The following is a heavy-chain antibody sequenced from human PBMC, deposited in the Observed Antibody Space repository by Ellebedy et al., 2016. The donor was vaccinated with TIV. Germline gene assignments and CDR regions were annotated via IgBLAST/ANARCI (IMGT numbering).Heavy chain of an antibody. Sequence: GESLKISXAASGFIFSSAWMSWVRQAPGKGLEWIGRIRSKIDGGPTDYAAPVKGRFTISRDDSKNTLYLQMNSLKTEDTAVYYCTTDQVGFGMDVWGQGTTVTVSS. J-gene: IGHJ6*02. CDR1: GFIFSSAW. CDR2: IRSKIDGGPT. D-gene: IGHD1-26*01. CDR3: TTDQVGFGMDV. V-gene: IGHV3-15*01.